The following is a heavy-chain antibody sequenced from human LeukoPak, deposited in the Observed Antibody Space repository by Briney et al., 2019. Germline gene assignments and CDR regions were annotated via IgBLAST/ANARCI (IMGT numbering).Heavy chain of an antibody. Sequence: PSETLSLTCTVPDDSISNSFWNWVRQPPGKGLEWIAYIHTSGSTNYNPAFKSRVTLSVDTSKSQFSLRLNSVTASDTAVYYCANSYDGKIVPFDNWGQGTLVTVSS. J-gene: IGHJ4*02. CDR2: IHTSGST. V-gene: IGHV4-4*09. CDR3: ANSYDGKIVPFDN. D-gene: IGHD4-23*01. CDR1: DDSISNSF.